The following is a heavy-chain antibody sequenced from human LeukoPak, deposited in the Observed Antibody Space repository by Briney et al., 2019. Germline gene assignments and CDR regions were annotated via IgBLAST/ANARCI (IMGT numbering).Heavy chain of an antibody. Sequence: ASVKVSCKASGGTFSSYAISWVRQAPGQGLEWMGGIIPIFGTANYAQKFQGRVTITADESTSTAYMELSSLRSEDTAVYYCAREQVPLLCSGGSCYHWFDPWGQGTLVTVSS. J-gene: IGHJ5*02. CDR3: AREQVPLLCSGGSCYHWFDP. CDR2: IIPIFGTA. D-gene: IGHD2-15*01. CDR1: GGTFSSYA. V-gene: IGHV1-69*13.